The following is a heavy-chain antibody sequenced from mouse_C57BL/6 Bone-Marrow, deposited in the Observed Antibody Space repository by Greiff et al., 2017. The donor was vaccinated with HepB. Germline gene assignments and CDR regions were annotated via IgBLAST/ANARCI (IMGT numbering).Heavy chain of an antibody. V-gene: IGHV5-6*02. CDR3: ARHYYWSN. Sequence: EVKLVESGGDLVKPGGSLKLSCAASGFTFSSYGMSWVRQTPDKRLEWVATISSGGSYTYYPDSVKGRFTISRDNAKNTLYLQMSSLKSEDTAMYYCARHYYWSNWGQGTTLTVFS. D-gene: IGHD1-1*01. CDR1: GFTFSSYG. CDR2: ISSGGSYT. J-gene: IGHJ2*01.